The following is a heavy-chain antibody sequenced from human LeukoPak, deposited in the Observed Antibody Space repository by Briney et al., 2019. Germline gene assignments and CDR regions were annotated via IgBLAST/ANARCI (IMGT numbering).Heavy chain of an antibody. CDR1: GFTFSSYW. V-gene: IGHV3-74*01. CDR2: INSDGSST. D-gene: IGHD3-9*01. J-gene: IGHJ4*02. Sequence: GGSLRLSCAASGFTFSSYWMHWVRQAPGKGLVWVSRINSDGSSTSYADSVKGRFTISRDNAKNTLYLQMNSLRAEDTAVYYCARGSERYFDWLLFFYWGQGTLVTVSS. CDR3: ARGSERYFDWLLFFY.